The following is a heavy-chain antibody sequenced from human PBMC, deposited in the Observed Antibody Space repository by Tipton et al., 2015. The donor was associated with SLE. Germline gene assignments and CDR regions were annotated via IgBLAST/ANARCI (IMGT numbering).Heavy chain of an antibody. CDR3: ARVHPGHDAFDI. CDR2: IYSGGST. J-gene: IGHJ3*02. V-gene: IGHV3-66*02. CDR1: GFTVSSNY. Sequence: SLRLSCAASGFTVSSNYMSWVRQAPGKGLEWVSVIYSGGSTYYADSGKGRFTISRDNSKNTLYLQMNSLRAEDTAVYYCARVHPGHDAFDIGGQGPMVPVSS.